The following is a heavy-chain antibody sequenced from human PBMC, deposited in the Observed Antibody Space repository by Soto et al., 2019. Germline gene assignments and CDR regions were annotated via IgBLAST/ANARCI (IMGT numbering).Heavy chain of an antibody. Sequence: PGGSLRLSCAASGFTFSSYAMHWVRQAPGKGLEWVAVISYDGSNKYYADSVKGRFTISRDNSKNTLYLQMNSLRAEDTAVYYCARGKESTFDYWGQGTLVTVSS. CDR1: GFTFSSYA. J-gene: IGHJ4*02. CDR2: ISYDGSNK. D-gene: IGHD3-10*01. CDR3: ARGKESTFDY. V-gene: IGHV3-30-3*01.